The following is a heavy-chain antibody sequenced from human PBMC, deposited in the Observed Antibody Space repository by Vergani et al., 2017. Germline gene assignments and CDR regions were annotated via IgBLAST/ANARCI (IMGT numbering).Heavy chain of an antibody. J-gene: IGHJ4*02. CDR3: AREGTYYYDSSGYSNFDY. CDR1: GFSFSGYW. CDR2: ISSSSSYI. Sequence: EVQLVESGGGLIHPGGSLRLSCEGSGFSFSGYWMHWVRQSPEKGLVWVSSISSSSSYIYYADSVKGRFTISRDNAKNSLYLQMNSLRAEDTAVYYCAREGTYYYDSSGYSNFDYWGQGTLVTVSS. D-gene: IGHD3-22*01. V-gene: IGHV3-21*02.